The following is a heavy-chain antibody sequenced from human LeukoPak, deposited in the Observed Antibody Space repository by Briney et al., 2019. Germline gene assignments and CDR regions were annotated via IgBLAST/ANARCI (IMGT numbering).Heavy chain of an antibody. Sequence: GESLRLSCAASGFTFSSYAMSWVRQAPGKGPEWVSAISSSGGTYYRDSAKGRFTISRDNHKNTLYLQMNSLRAEDTAVYYCAKDPIVFNSGNYYLGTFDIWGQGTMVTVSS. CDR1: GFTFSSYA. V-gene: IGHV3-23*01. D-gene: IGHD1-26*01. CDR2: ISSSGGT. CDR3: AKDPIVFNSGNYYLGTFDI. J-gene: IGHJ3*02.